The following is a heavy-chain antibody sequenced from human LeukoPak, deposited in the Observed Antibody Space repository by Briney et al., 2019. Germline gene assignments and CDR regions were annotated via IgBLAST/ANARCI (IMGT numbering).Heavy chain of an antibody. V-gene: IGHV1-2*02. CDR2: VNPNSGGT. J-gene: IGHJ6*03. Sequence: ASVKVSCKASGYTFTGYYMHWVRQAPGQGLEWMGWVNPNSGGTNYAQKFQGRVTMTGDTYISTAYMELSRLRSDDTAVYYCARGNYYYMDVWGKGTTVTVSS. CDR3: ARGNYYYMDV. CDR1: GYTFTGYY.